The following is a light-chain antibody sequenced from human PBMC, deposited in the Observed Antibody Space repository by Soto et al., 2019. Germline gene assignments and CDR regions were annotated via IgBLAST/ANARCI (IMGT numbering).Light chain of an antibody. CDR1: QSITSTY. Sequence: EIVLTQSPDTLSLSPGERATLSCRASQSITSTYLAWYQQKPGQAPRLLIFGASSRATGIPHRFSASGSGTDFTLTIGRLEPEDFAVYYCQHYHTSPPGYTFGQGTKLEIK. J-gene: IGKJ2*01. V-gene: IGKV3-20*01. CDR3: QHYHTSPPGYT. CDR2: GAS.